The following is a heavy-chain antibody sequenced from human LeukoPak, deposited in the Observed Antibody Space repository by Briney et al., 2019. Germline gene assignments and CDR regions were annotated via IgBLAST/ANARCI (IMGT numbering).Heavy chain of an antibody. V-gene: IGHV3-53*01. CDR3: ARGTSSGYFQLYFDY. CDR2: IYSGGST. Sequence: GGSLRLSCAASGFTVSSNYMTWVRQAPGKGLEWVSVIYSGGSTYYADSVKGRFTISRDNSKNTLYLQMNSLRAEGTAVYYCARGTSSGYFQLYFDYWGQGTLVTVSS. CDR1: GFTVSSNY. J-gene: IGHJ4*02. D-gene: IGHD3-22*01.